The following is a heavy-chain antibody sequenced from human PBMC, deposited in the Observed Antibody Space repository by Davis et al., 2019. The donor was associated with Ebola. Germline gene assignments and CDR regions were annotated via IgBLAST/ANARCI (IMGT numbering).Heavy chain of an antibody. CDR1: GYSLTDVS. Sequence: ASVKVSCKVSGYSLTDVSIHWVRQAPGKGPEWMGGFDTEEGETVYAQKFQGRVTMTEDTFTHTGYMELSSLSSEDTAMYYCVVIRISIFGIYFDPWGQGTLVTVSS. J-gene: IGHJ5*02. CDR2: FDTEEGET. CDR3: VVIRISIFGIYFDP. D-gene: IGHD3-3*01. V-gene: IGHV1-24*01.